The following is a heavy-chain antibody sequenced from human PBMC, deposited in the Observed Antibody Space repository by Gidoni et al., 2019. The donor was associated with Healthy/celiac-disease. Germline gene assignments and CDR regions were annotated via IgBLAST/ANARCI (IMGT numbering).Heavy chain of an antibody. CDR1: GGSISSGSYY. J-gene: IGHJ4*02. CDR3: ARDPTFDILTGYYTDN. V-gene: IGHV4-61*02. D-gene: IGHD3-9*01. Sequence: QVQLQESGPGLVKPSQTLSLTCTVSGGSISSGSYYWSWIRQPAGKGLEWIGRIYTSGSTNYNPSLKSRVTISVDTSKNQFSLKLSSVTAADTAVYYCARDPTFDILTGYYTDNWGQGTLVTVSS. CDR2: IYTSGST.